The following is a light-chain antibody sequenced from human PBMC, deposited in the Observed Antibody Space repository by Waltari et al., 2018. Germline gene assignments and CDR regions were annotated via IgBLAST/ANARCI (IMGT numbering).Light chain of an antibody. V-gene: IGLV6-57*02. J-gene: IGLJ3*02. Sequence: NFMLTQPHPVSESPGKTVTISCTGSSGSIPSNYVQWSQQRPGRAPTPVIYEDNQRPPGVPDRFSGSIDSSSNSASLTISGLKTEDEADYYCQSYDSSTLWVFGGGTKLTVL. CDR1: SGSIPSNY. CDR3: QSYDSSTLWV. CDR2: EDN.